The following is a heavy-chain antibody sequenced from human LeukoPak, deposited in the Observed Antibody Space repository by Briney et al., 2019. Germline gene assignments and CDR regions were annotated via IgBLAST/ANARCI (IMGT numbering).Heavy chain of an antibody. D-gene: IGHD2-21*01. Sequence: GGSLRLSCAASGFTFSSCTMSCVRQAPGKGLEWVSAISGSGGSTYYADSVKGRFTISRDNSKNTLYLQMNSLRAEDTAVDYCAKEDSPGDGYWGQGTLVTVSS. CDR1: GFTFSSCT. J-gene: IGHJ4*02. V-gene: IGHV3-23*01. CDR2: ISGSGGST. CDR3: AKEDSPGDGY.